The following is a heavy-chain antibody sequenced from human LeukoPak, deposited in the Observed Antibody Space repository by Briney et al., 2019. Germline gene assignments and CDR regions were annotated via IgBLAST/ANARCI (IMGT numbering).Heavy chain of an antibody. CDR2: ISSSGSTR. D-gene: IGHD2-15*01. CDR3: ARDYNGGNDY. J-gene: IGHJ4*02. V-gene: IGHV3-48*04. CDR1: GFTFSSYS. Sequence: GGSLRLSCAASGFTFSSYSMNWVRQTPGKGLEWVSYISSSGSTRYYADSVKGRFTISRDNAKNSLYLQMNNLRAEDTAVYYCARDYNGGNDYWGQGTLVTVSS.